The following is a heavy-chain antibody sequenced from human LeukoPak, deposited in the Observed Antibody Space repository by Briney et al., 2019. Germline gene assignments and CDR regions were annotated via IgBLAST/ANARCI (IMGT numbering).Heavy chain of an antibody. Sequence: SETLSLTCTVSGGSIISSSFYWGWIRHPPGKGLEWIGRISSSGSTNYNPSLKSRVTISVDTSKNQFSLKLSSVTAADTAVYFCARGPYSYDSSGAFDIWGQGTMVTVSS. CDR1: GGSIISSSFY. J-gene: IGHJ3*02. V-gene: IGHV4-39*07. CDR3: ARGPYSYDSSGAFDI. D-gene: IGHD3-22*01. CDR2: ISSSGST.